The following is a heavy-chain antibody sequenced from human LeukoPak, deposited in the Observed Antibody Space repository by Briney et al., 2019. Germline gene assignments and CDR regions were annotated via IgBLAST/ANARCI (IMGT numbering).Heavy chain of an antibody. Sequence: PSETLSLTCNVSGVSISSSSYYWGWIRQPPGKGLEWIGSIYSSGSTYYNSSLKSRVTISIDTSKNQVSLKLSSVTAADTAVYYCAILSGYSSGWHDYWGQGTLVTVSS. D-gene: IGHD6-19*01. CDR2: IYSSGST. J-gene: IGHJ4*02. CDR3: AILSGYSSGWHDY. CDR1: GVSISSSSYY. V-gene: IGHV4-39*01.